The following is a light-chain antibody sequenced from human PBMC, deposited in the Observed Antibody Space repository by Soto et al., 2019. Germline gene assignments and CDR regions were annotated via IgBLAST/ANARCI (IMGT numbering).Light chain of an antibody. CDR2: KAS. V-gene: IGKV1-5*03. Sequence: DIQMTQSPSTLSVSVRDRFTITCRSSQTISSWLAWYQQKPGKAPKLLISKASSLESGVPSRFSGSGSGTEFTLTISSLQPDDFATYYCQQYNSYSSGTFGQGTKVDI. CDR1: QTISSW. CDR3: QQYNSYSSGT. J-gene: IGKJ1*01.